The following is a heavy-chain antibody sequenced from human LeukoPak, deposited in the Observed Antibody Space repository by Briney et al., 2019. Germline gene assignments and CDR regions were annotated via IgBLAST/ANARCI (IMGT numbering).Heavy chain of an antibody. V-gene: IGHV4-61*01. D-gene: IGHD3-10*01. J-gene: IGHJ4*02. CDR3: ARYYYGSGSYSLLYYFDY. Sequence: SETLSLTCTVSGGSVSSGSYYWSWIRQPPGKGLEWIGYIYYSGSIHYNPSLKSRVTISVDTSKNQFSLKLSSVTAADTAVYYCARYYYGSGSYSLLYYFDYWGQGTLVTVSS. CDR1: GGSVSSGSYY. CDR2: IYYSGSI.